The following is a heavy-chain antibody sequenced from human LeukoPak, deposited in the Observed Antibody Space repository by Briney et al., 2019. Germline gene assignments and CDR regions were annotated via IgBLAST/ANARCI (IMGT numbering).Heavy chain of an antibody. CDR2: INPNTGGT. Sequence: GASVKVSCKASGGSFSNYTISWVRQAPGQGLEWMGWINPNTGGTNYAQKFQGRVTMTRDTSISTAFMELSSLKSDDTALYYCARDLGEYCSSISCPIDYWGQGTLVTVSS. CDR1: GGSFSNYT. V-gene: IGHV1-2*02. J-gene: IGHJ4*02. D-gene: IGHD2-2*01. CDR3: ARDLGEYCSSISCPIDY.